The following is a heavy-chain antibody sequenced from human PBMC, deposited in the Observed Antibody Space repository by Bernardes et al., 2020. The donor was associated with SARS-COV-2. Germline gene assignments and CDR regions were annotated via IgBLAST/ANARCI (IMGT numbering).Heavy chain of an antibody. CDR1: GYTFTAYF. CDR3: AAVTWSQRDGFDF. CDR2: IHPNSGDT. D-gene: IGHD1-26*01. V-gene: IGHV1-2*02. Sequence: ASVKVSCKASGYTFTAYFIHWVRQAPGRGLEWMGWIHPNSGDTNYAQTFKGRVTMTRDTSISTAYMELTALTSDDTAVYYCAAVTWSQRDGFDFWGQGTVVTVSS. J-gene: IGHJ3*01.